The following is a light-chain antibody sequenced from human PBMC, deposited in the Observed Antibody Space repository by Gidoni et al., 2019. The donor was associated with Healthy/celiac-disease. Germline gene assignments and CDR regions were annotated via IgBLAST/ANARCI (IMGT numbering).Light chain of an antibody. CDR1: QSVSSSY. CDR3: QQYDSTPFT. V-gene: IGKV3-20*01. Sequence: ETVLTQSPGTLSLSPGERATLSCRATQSVSSSYLAWYQQKPGQAPRLLIYGASSRATGIPDRFSGSGSGTDFTLTISRLEPEDFAVYYCQQYDSTPFTFGPXTKVDIK. CDR2: GAS. J-gene: IGKJ3*01.